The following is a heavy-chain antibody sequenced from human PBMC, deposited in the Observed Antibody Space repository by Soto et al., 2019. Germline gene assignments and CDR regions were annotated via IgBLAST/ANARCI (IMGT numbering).Heavy chain of an antibody. J-gene: IGHJ6*02. CDR1: GYSFTSYW. D-gene: IGHD4-4*01. CDR3: ARAHTVTGYYYYYYGMDV. V-gene: IGHV5-51*01. CDR2: IYPGDSDT. Sequence: GESLKISCKGSGYSFTSYWIGWVRQMPGKGLEWMGIIYPGDSDTRYSPSFQGQVTISADKFISTAYLQWSSLKASDTAMYYCARAHTVTGYYYYYYGMDVWGQGTTVTVSS.